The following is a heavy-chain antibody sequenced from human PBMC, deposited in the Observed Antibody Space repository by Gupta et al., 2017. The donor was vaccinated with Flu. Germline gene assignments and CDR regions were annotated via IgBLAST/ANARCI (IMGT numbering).Heavy chain of an antibody. J-gene: IGHJ4*02. CDR1: YF. Sequence: YFINWVRQAPGKGLEWVSSISSSSSYIYYADSVKGRFTISRDNAKNSLYLQMNSLRGEDTAVYYCARGWDSSSAWDYWGQGTLVTVSS. CDR3: ARGWDSSSAWDY. CDR2: ISSSSSYI. V-gene: IGHV3-21*01. D-gene: IGHD6-6*01.